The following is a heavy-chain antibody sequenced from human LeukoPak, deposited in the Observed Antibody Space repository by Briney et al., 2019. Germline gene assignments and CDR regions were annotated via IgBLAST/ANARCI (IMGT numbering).Heavy chain of an antibody. V-gene: IGHV3-30-3*01. CDR2: ISYDGSNK. CDR1: GFTFSSYT. D-gene: IGHD3-3*01. Sequence: PGRSLRLSCAASGFTFSSYTMHWVRQAPGKGLEWVAVISYDGSNKYYADSVKGRFTISRDNSKNTLYLQMNSLRAEDTAVYYCARDSGNYYTMYYFDYWGQGTLVTVSS. J-gene: IGHJ4*02. CDR3: ARDSGNYYTMYYFDY.